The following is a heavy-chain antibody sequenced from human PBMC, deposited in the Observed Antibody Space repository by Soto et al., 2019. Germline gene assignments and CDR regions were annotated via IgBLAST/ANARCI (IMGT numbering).Heavy chain of an antibody. D-gene: IGHD1-1*01. V-gene: IGHV4-39*01. Sequence: QLQLQESGPGLVKPSETLSLTCTVSGGSISSSSYYWGWIRQPPGKGLEWIGSIYYSGSTYYNPSLKSRVTISVDTSKNQFSLKLSSVTAADTAVYYCARPRERNYYMDVWGKGTTVTVSS. CDR3: ARPRERNYYMDV. J-gene: IGHJ6*03. CDR1: GGSISSSSYY. CDR2: IYYSGST.